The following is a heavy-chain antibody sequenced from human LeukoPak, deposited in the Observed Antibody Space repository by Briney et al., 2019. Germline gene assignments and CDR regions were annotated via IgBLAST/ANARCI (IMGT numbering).Heavy chain of an antibody. CDR1: GFTFSSYA. D-gene: IGHD3-22*01. CDR3: ARGRYYDSSGYYGY. J-gene: IGHJ4*02. Sequence: PGGSLRLSCAASGFTFSSYAMHWVRQAPGKGLEWVAVMSYDGSNKYYADSVKGRFTISRDNSKNTLYLQMNSLRAEDTAVYYCARGRYYDSSGYYGYWGQGTLVTVSS. CDR2: MSYDGSNK. V-gene: IGHV3-30-3*01.